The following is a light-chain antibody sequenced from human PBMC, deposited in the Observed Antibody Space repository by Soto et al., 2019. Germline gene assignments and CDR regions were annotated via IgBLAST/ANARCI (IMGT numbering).Light chain of an antibody. V-gene: IGKV3-11*01. CDR2: DAS. J-gene: IGKJ4*01. CDR1: QSVSSY. Sequence: EIVLTQFPGTLSLSPGERATLSCRASQSVSSYLAWYQQKPGQAPRLLIYDASNRATGIPARFSGSGSGTDFTLTISSLAPEDFAVYYCQQRSNWPSFGGGTKVDI. CDR3: QQRSNWPS.